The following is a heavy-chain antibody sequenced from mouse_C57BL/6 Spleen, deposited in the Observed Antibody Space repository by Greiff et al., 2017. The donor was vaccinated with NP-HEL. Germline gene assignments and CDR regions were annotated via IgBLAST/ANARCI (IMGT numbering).Heavy chain of an antibody. CDR1: GFTFSNYW. CDR2: IRLKSDNYAT. Sequence: EVQGVESGGGLVQPGGSMKLSCVASGFTFSNYWMNWVRQSPEKGLEWVAQIRLKSDNYATHYAESVKGRFTISRDDSKSSVYLQMNNLRAEDTGIYYCTGGGNYGAYWGQGTLVTVSA. J-gene: IGHJ3*01. V-gene: IGHV6-3*01. CDR3: TGGGNYGAY. D-gene: IGHD2-1*01.